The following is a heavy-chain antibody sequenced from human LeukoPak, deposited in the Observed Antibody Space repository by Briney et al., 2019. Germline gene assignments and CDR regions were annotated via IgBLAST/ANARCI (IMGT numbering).Heavy chain of an antibody. D-gene: IGHD3-9*01. J-gene: IGHJ4*02. Sequence: SETLSLTCTVSGGSISSYYWSWIRQPPGKGLEWIGYIYYSGSTNYNPSLKSQVTISVDTSKNQFSLKLSSVTAADTAVYYCARGGGEYYDILTGYYTEGIDYWGQGTLVTVSS. CDR1: GGSISSYY. CDR2: IYYSGST. V-gene: IGHV4-59*01. CDR3: ARGGGEYYDILTGYYTEGIDY.